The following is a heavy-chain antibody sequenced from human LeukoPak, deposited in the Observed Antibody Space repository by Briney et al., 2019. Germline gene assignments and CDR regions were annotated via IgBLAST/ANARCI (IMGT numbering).Heavy chain of an antibody. CDR3: ARTSSSWYDY. D-gene: IGHD6-13*01. CDR1: GGTFSSYS. Sequence: SVTLSCKASGGTFSSYSISWVRQPPGQGLEWIGGIIPIFGTANYAQTFQGRVTITADESTRTAYMELSSLRSEDTAVYYCARTSSSWYDYWGQGTLVTVSS. V-gene: IGHV1-69*13. J-gene: IGHJ4*02. CDR2: IIPIFGTA.